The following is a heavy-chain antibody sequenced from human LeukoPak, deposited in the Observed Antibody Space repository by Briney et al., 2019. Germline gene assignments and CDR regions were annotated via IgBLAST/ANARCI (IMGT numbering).Heavy chain of an antibody. CDR1: GGSFSGYY. Sequence: SETLSPTCAVDGGSFSGYYWRWIRQPAGKGLEWVGASNHSGSTNYNPSLKSRVTISLDTSKNQDSLKLSTVTAAYTAVYYCARQGYYAWGSYLTTWGYFDYWDQGTLVSVSS. CDR3: ARQGYYAWGSYLTTWGYFDY. CDR2: SNHSGST. D-gene: IGHD3-16*02. V-gene: IGHV4-34*01. J-gene: IGHJ4*02.